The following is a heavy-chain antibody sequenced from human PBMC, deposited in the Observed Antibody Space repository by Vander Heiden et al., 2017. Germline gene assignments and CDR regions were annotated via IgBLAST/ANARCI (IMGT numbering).Heavy chain of an antibody. Sequence: EVQLLESGGGLVQPGGSLRLSCVASGFTFSSYALGWVRQAPGKGLEWVSAISGSGDSTYHADSVKGRFTISRDNSVNTLNLQMNSLRAEDTAVYYCVKDHKDWGQGTLVTVSS. CDR2: ISGSGDST. CDR1: GFTFSSYA. CDR3: VKDHKD. V-gene: IGHV3-23*01. J-gene: IGHJ4*02.